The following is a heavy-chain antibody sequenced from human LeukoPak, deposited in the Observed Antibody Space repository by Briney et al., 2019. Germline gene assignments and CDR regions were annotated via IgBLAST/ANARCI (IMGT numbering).Heavy chain of an antibody. CDR3: AASIETRGDY. CDR1: GFTSSSYA. D-gene: IGHD6-6*01. CDR2: ISYDGSNI. J-gene: IGHJ4*02. Sequence: GGSLRLSCAASGFTSSSYAMHWVRQAPGKGLEWVAVISYDGSNIYYADSVKGRFTISRDNSKNTLYLQMNSLRAEDTAVYYCAASIETRGDYWGQGTLVTVSS. V-gene: IGHV3-30-3*01.